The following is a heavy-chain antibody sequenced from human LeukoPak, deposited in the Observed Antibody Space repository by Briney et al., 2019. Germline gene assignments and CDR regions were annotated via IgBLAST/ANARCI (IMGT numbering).Heavy chain of an antibody. J-gene: IGHJ4*02. CDR3: ARRAPGIAVAGIYY. D-gene: IGHD6-19*01. V-gene: IGHV4-59*05. CDR1: GGSTSSYY. Sequence: SETLSLTCTVSGGSTSSYYWSWIRQPPGKGLEWIGSIYYSGSTYYNPSLKSRVTISVDTSKNQFSLKLSSVTAADTAVYYCARRAPGIAVAGIYYWGQGTLVTVSS. CDR2: IYYSGST.